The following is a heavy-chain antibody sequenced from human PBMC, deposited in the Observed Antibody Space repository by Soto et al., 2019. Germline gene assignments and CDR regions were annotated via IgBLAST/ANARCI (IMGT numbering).Heavy chain of an antibody. CDR2: ISWNSQSI. Sequence: EVQLVESGGGLVQPGTSLRLSCATSGFTFDDYAMHWVRQAPGKGLEWVSGISWNSQSIGYADSVKGRFTISRDYAKNTLYLQMNSLRAEDTALYFCARRQVGATKGKSWFDSWGQGTLVTVSS. J-gene: IGHJ5*01. CDR1: GFTFDDYA. V-gene: IGHV3-9*01. D-gene: IGHD1-26*01. CDR3: ARRQVGATKGKSWFDS.